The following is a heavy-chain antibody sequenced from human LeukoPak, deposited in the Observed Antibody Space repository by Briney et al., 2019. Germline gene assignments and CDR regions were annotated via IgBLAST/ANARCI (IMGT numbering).Heavy chain of an antibody. CDR1: GFPLSSYA. V-gene: IGHV3-23*01. CDR3: AKGVVVAPDVTPFDY. D-gene: IGHD2-2*01. Sequence: QPGGSLRLSCAASGFPLSSYAISWVRQAPGKWLEWVSGISGRGASKYYADSVKGRFTISRDNSKNTLYLQMNSLRAEGTAVYYCAKGVVVAPDVTPFDYWGQGTLVTVSS. CDR2: ISGRGASK. J-gene: IGHJ4*02.